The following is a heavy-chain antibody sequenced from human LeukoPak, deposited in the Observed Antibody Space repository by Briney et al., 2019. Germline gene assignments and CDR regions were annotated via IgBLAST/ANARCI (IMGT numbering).Heavy chain of an antibody. D-gene: IGHD6-13*01. CDR2: ISNDGSTR. J-gene: IGHJ4*01. Sequence: GGSLRLSCAASGFTFRNYWMHWVRQGQGKGLVWVSRISNDGSTRHYADSVKGRFTISRDSSKNMMYLQMNSLRAEDTAVYYCASASSHRIAAGGDYWGHGTLVTVSS. V-gene: IGHV3-74*01. CDR1: GFTFRNYW. CDR3: ASASSHRIAAGGDY.